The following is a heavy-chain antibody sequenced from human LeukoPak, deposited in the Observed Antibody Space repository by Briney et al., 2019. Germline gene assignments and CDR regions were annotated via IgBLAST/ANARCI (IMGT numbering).Heavy chain of an antibody. V-gene: IGHV4-61*02. D-gene: IGHD2-2*01. Sequence: PSETLSLTCTVSGGSISSGNHYWSWIRQTAGKQLEWIGRSFSSGSTNYNPSLKSRVTISVDTSKNQFSLKLNSVTAADTAVYYCARSSGQYQLLYYYYYMDVWGKGTTVTVSS. CDR2: SFSSGST. CDR3: ARSSGQYQLLYYYYYMDV. CDR1: GGSISSGNHY. J-gene: IGHJ6*03.